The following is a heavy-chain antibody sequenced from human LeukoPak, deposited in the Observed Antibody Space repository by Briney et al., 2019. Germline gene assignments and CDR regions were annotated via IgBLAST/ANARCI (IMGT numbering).Heavy chain of an antibody. V-gene: IGHV3-48*01. D-gene: IGHD3-22*01. CDR1: GFSFGDYS. CDR2: IGSDSSAI. Sequence: GGSLRLSCAASGFSFGDYSMTWVRQAPGKGLEWVSYIGSDSSAIYYADSVKGRFTISRDNAKKSLYLQMNSLRAEDTAVYYCASREGYYYDSAGIALGIWGQGTLATVSS. CDR3: ASREGYYYDSAGIALGI. J-gene: IGHJ4*02.